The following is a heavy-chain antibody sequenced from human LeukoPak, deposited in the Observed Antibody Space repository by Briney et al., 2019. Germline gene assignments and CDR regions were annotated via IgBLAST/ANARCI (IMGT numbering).Heavy chain of an antibody. CDR1: GGSISSHY. D-gene: IGHD3-22*01. J-gene: IGHJ6*02. CDR2: IYYSGST. CDR3: ARDTRDYYDSSEGYYGMDV. Sequence: SETLSLTCTVSGGSISSHYWSWIRQPPGKGLEWIGYIYYSGSTNYNPSLKSRVTISVDTSKNQFSLKLSSVTAADTAVYYCARDTRDYYDSSEGYYGMDVWGQGTTVTVSS. V-gene: IGHV4-59*11.